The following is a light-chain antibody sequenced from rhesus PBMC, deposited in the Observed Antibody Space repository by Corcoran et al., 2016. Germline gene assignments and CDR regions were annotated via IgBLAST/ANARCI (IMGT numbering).Light chain of an antibody. CDR2: SAA. CDR3: RQYDSDPLT. Sequence: DIQMTQSPPSLSASVGDSVTITCRASQSFSSSLAWYQQKPGNAPKLLIYSAASLQSGVPSRFSGSKSRTDFTLTISSLQPEDIASYYCRQYDSDPLTFGGGTKVEIK. V-gene: IGKV1-46*01. J-gene: IGKJ4*01. CDR1: QSFSSS.